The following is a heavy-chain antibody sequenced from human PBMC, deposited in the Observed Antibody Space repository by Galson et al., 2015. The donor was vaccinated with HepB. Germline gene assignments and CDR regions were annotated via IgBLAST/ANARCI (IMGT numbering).Heavy chain of an antibody. Sequence: SLRLSCAASGFTVSSNYMSWVRQAPGKGLEWVSVIYSGGSTYYADSVKGRFTISRDNSKNTLYLQMNSLRAEDTAVYYCARYLLWDAFDIWGQGTMVTVSS. V-gene: IGHV3-66*01. D-gene: IGHD3-10*01. CDR1: GFTVSSNY. CDR3: ARYLLWDAFDI. J-gene: IGHJ3*02. CDR2: IYSGGST.